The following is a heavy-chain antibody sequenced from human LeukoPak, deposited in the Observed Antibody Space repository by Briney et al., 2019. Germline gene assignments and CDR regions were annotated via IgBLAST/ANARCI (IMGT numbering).Heavy chain of an antibody. Sequence: SETLSLTCTVSGGSISSYYWSWIRQPPGKGLEWIGYIYYSGSTNYNPSLESRVTISVDTSKNQFSLKLSSVTAADTAVYYCVRGAGGDYGYYYYGMDVWGQGTTVTVSS. CDR2: IYYSGST. V-gene: IGHV4-59*01. CDR3: VRGAGGDYGYYYYGMDV. CDR1: GGSISSYY. J-gene: IGHJ6*02. D-gene: IGHD2-21*02.